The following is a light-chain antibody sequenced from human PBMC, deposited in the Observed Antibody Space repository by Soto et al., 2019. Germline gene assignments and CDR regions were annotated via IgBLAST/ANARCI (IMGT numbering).Light chain of an antibody. CDR1: QSINNNY. CDR2: GTS. Sequence: EIVLTQSPGTLSLSPGERATLSCRVSQSINNNYLAWYQQKPGQAPRLLIYGTSSRATGIPDRFSGSGSGTDFTLTISRLEPEDSAVYYCQQFGGSPPFTFGPGTKVDIK. CDR3: QQFGGSPPFT. J-gene: IGKJ3*01. V-gene: IGKV3-20*01.